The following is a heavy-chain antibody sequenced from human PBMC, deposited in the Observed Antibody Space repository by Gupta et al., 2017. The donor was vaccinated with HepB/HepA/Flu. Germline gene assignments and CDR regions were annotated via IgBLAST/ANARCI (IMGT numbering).Heavy chain of an antibody. D-gene: IGHD1-26*01. Sequence: EVQLVESGGGLVQPGGSLRLSCVVSGLNFSSYEMQWVRQAPGKGLEWVSYISSGSNKYYADSVKGRFTISRDNAKNSLYLQMNSLRVEDTAVYYCATATSFYYYSSMDVWGQGTTVTVSS. J-gene: IGHJ6*02. CDR1: GLNFSSYE. CDR2: ISSGSNK. V-gene: IGHV3-48*03. CDR3: ATATSFYYYSSMDV.